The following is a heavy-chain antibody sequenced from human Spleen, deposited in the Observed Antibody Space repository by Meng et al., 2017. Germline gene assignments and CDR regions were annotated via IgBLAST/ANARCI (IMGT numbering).Heavy chain of an antibody. CDR1: GGSLHSYF. D-gene: IGHD1-1*01. V-gene: IGHV4-59*13. Sequence: SETLSLTCTVSGGSLHSYFWSWIRQPPGKGLEWSGYIFYSGSTNYNPSLKSRVTMSVDTSENQFSLKLTSVTAADTAVYYCARLGNWNQGDFWGQGTLVTVSS. CDR3: ARLGNWNQGDF. J-gene: IGHJ4*02. CDR2: IFYSGST.